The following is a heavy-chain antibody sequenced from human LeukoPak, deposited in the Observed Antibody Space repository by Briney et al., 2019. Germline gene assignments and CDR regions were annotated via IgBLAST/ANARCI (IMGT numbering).Heavy chain of an antibody. Sequence: PGGSLSLSCASSGFILNTNYMGWVRQAAGKGLDWVSVIYSTGTTHYLDSVKGRFTISRDNSNNTLYLQMNTLRAEDTAVYYCARVGAYGRYKYYFDYWGQGTLVTVSS. J-gene: IGHJ4*02. CDR2: IYSTGTT. CDR3: ARVGAYGRYKYYFDY. CDR1: GFILNTNY. V-gene: IGHV3-53*01. D-gene: IGHD3-10*01.